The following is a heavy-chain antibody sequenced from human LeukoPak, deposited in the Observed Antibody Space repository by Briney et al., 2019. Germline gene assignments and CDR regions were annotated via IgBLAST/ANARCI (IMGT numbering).Heavy chain of an antibody. D-gene: IGHD3-9*01. V-gene: IGHV1-8*01. CDR1: GYTFTSYD. Sequence: GASVKVSCKASGYTFTSYDINWVRQATGRGLEWMGWMNPNSGNTGYAQKFQGRVTMTRNTSISTAYMELSSLRSEDTAVYYCARRYYDILTGYGGYYGMDVWGQGTTVTVSS. CDR3: ARRYYDILTGYGGYYGMDV. CDR2: MNPNSGNT. J-gene: IGHJ6*02.